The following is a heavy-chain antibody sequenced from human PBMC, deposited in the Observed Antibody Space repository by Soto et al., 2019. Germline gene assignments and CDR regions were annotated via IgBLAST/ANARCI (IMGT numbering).Heavy chain of an antibody. Sequence: EVQLLESGGGLVQPGGSLRLSCAASGFTFSSYAMNWVRQAPGKGLEWVSVISGSGSSTYYADSVKGRFTISRDNSKNALYLQMNSLRAEDTAVYYCERRASGWFFDYWGQGTLVTVSS. V-gene: IGHV3-23*01. CDR3: ERRASGWFFDY. CDR2: ISGSGSST. CDR1: GFTFSSYA. D-gene: IGHD6-19*01. J-gene: IGHJ4*02.